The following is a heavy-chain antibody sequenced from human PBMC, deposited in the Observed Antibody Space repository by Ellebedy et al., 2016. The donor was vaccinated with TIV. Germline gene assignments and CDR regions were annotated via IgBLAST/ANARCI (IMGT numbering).Heavy chain of an antibody. V-gene: IGHV4-34*01. D-gene: IGHD6-13*01. J-gene: IGHJ3*02. Sequence: SETLSLTCAVYGGSFSGYYWSWIRQPPGKGLEWIGEINHSGSTNYNPSLKSRVTISVDTSKNQFSLKLSSVTAADTAVYYCARDQSATAFDIWGQGTIVTVSS. CDR2: INHSGST. CDR3: ARDQSATAFDI. CDR1: GGSFSGYY.